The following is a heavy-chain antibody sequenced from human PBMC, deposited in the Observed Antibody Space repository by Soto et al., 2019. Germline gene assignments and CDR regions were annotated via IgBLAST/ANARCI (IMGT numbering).Heavy chain of an antibody. J-gene: IGHJ4*02. CDR1: GFTFSSYA. CDR3: AKGRYDFWSPYYFDS. V-gene: IGHV3-9*01. Sequence: GGSLRLSCAASGFTFSSYAMHWVRQAPGKGLEWVSGITWNSRVLAYADSVKGRFTISRDNARNSLYLQMDSLRDEDTALYYCAKGRYDFWSPYYFDSWGQGTLVTVSS. CDR2: ITWNSRVL. D-gene: IGHD3-3*01.